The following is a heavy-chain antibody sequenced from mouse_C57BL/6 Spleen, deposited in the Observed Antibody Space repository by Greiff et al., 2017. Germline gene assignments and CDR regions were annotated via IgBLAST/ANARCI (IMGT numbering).Heavy chain of an antibody. CDR1: GYAFSSYW. V-gene: IGHV1-80*01. CDR3: ARYWDGPYFDY. D-gene: IGHD4-1*01. CDR2: IYPGDGDT. J-gene: IGHJ2*01. Sequence: VKLVESGAELVKPGASVKISCKASGYAFSSYWMNWVKQRPGKGLEWIGQIYPGDGDTNYNGKFKGKATLTADKSSSTAYMQLSSLTSEDSAVYFCARYWDGPYFDYWGQGTTLTVSS.